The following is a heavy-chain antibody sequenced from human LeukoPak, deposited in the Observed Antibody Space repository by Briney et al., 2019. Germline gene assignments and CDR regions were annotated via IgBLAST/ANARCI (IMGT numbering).Heavy chain of an antibody. CDR3: ARSGGSGFFNYYYYMDV. CDR2: ISAYNGNT. J-gene: IGHJ6*03. Sequence: ASVKVSCKASGYTFTSYGISWVRQAPGQGLEWMGWISAYNGNTNYAQKLQGRVTMTTDTSTSTAYMELSSLRSEDTAVYYCARSGGSGFFNYYYYMDVWGKGTTVTVSS. D-gene: IGHD3-3*01. CDR1: GYTFTSYG. V-gene: IGHV1-18*01.